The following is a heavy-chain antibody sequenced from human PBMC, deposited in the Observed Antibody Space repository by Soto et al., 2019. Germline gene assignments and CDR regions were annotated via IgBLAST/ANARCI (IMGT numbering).Heavy chain of an antibody. D-gene: IGHD6-19*01. J-gene: IGHJ4*02. CDR3: AKDWEGWLVPNANQPFDY. CDR2: ISGSGGST. V-gene: IGHV3-23*01. CDR1: GFTFSSYA. Sequence: EVQLLESGGGLVQPGGSLRLSCAASGFTFSSYAMSWVRQAPGKGLEWVSAISGSGGSTYYADSVKGRFTISRDNSKNTLYLQMNSLRAEDTAVYYCAKDWEGWLVPNANQPFDYWGQGTLVTVSS.